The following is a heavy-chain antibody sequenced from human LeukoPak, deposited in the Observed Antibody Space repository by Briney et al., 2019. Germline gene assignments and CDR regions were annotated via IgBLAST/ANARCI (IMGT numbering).Heavy chain of an antibody. J-gene: IGHJ4*02. Sequence: GASVKVSCKASGGTFSSYAISWVRQAPGQGLERMGRIIPILGIANYAQKFQGRVTITADKSTSTAYMELSSLRSEDTAVYYCARMNWGLRESRDYWGQGTLVTVSS. V-gene: IGHV1-69*04. CDR3: ARMNWGLRESRDY. CDR2: IIPILGIA. CDR1: GGTFSSYA. D-gene: IGHD7-27*01.